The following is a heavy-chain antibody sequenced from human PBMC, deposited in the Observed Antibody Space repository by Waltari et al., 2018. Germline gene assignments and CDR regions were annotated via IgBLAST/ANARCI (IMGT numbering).Heavy chain of an antibody. CDR3: ARHSPGSTWFDP. J-gene: IGHJ5*02. V-gene: IGHV4-39*01. CDR1: SGSITSPDYY. CDR2: IYSRGNI. Sequence: QLQLQESGPGLVKPSETLSLTCSLSSGSITSPDYYWDWIRQSPGKGLEWIGNIYSRGNIHYNPSLGGRVTMSLDSSNNQFSLGLRSVTAADTAVYYCARHSPGSTWFDPWGQGTLVTVSS. D-gene: IGHD7-27*01.